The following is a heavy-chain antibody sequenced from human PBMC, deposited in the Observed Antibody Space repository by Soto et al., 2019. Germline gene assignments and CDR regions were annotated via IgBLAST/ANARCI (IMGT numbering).Heavy chain of an antibody. CDR3: AKDWREGLPGDAFDI. CDR2: ISNSGDR. Sequence: GGSLRLSCDASGVTFSSYAMYWVRQAPGKGLEWVSTISNSGDRYYEESVEGRFTISRDNSKDTVHLQMNSLRAEDTAVYYCAKDWREGLPGDAFDIWGQGTMVTVSS. V-gene: IGHV3-23*01. D-gene: IGHD3-3*01. J-gene: IGHJ3*02. CDR1: GVTFSSYA.